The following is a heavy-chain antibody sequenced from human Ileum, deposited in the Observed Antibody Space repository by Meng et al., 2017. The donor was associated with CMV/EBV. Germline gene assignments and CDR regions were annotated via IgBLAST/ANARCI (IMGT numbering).Heavy chain of an antibody. CDR1: GFTFSSSW. CDR3: ARVSGQWLGVTLTSYFDY. CDR2: INDDGGST. J-gene: IGHJ4*02. V-gene: IGHV3-74*01. D-gene: IGHD6-19*01. Sequence: GESLKISCAASGFTFSSSWMHWVRQGPGKGLMWISRINDDGGSTSYADSVKGRFTISRDNAKNTLYLQMNSLRAEDTAVYYCARVSGQWLGVTLTSYFDYWGQGTLVTVSS.